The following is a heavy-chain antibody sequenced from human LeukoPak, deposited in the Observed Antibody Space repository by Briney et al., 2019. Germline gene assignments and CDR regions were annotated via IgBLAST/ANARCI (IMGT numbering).Heavy chain of an antibody. CDR1: GFTVRSNY. J-gene: IGHJ4*02. D-gene: IGHD5-12*01. V-gene: IGHV3-66*02. Sequence: GGSLRLSCAASGFTVRSNYMSWVRQAPGKGLEWVSVIYSGGSTYYADSVKGRFTISRDNSKNTLYLQTNSLRAEDTAVYYCARDSGYSGYDFDYWGQGTLVTVSS. CDR3: ARDSGYSGYDFDY. CDR2: IYSGGST.